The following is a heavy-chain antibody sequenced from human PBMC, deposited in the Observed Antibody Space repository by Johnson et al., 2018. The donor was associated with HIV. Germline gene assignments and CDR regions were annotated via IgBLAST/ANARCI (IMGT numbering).Heavy chain of an antibody. V-gene: IGHV3-15*01. D-gene: IGHD3-16*02. CDR3: TTAIVIDAFDI. J-gene: IGHJ3*02. CDR2: IKRKIEGETT. CDR1: GFTFSNVW. Sequence: GGSLRLSCAASGFTFSNVWMTWVRQAPGKGLEWVGRIKRKIEGETTDYAAPVKGRFTISRDDSKNTLYLQMNSLTTEDTAVYYCTTAIVIDAFDIWGQGTMVTVSS.